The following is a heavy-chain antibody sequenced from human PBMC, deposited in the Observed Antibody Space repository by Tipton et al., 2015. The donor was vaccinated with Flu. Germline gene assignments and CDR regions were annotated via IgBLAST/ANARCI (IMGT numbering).Heavy chain of an antibody. CDR1: GGSFSAYY. J-gene: IGHJ3*01. V-gene: IGHV4-34*01. CDR2: VNHSGGT. D-gene: IGHD2-21*02. Sequence: TLSLTCTISGGSFSAYYWSGSRQSPGKGLEGIGGVNHSGGTNYNPSLKGRVNISLDTSKNHFSLELSSVTAAETAVYYCAGTRLVTPDAFDVWGQGTMVTVSS. CDR3: AGTRLVTPDAFDV.